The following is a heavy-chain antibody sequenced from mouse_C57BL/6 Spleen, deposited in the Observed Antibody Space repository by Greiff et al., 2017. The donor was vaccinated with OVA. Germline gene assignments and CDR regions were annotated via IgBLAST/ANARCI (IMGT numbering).Heavy chain of an antibody. V-gene: IGHV1-50*01. CDR3: ARSTGTLDY. J-gene: IGHJ2*01. D-gene: IGHD4-1*01. Sequence: VQLQQPGAELVKPGASVKLSCKASGYTFTSYWMQWVKQRPGQGLEWIGEIDPSDSYTNYNQKFKGKATLTVDTSSSTAYMQLSSLTSEDSAVYYCARSTGTLDYWGQGTTLTVSS. CDR2: IDPSDSYT. CDR1: GYTFTSYW.